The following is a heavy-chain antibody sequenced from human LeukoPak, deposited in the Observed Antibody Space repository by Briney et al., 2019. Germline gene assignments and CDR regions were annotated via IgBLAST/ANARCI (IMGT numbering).Heavy chain of an antibody. CDR3: ARGRFGVAAGDPFIVDY. J-gene: IGHJ4*02. V-gene: IGHV4-31*03. D-gene: IGHD3-10*01. CDR1: GGSISSGDYY. Sequence: PSETLSLTCTVSGGSISSGDYYWSWIRQRPGKGLEWIGYIYYSGSTFYNPSLESRVTISVDTSKNQFSLKLNSVTAADTAVYYCARGRFGVAAGDPFIVDYWGQGTLVTVSS. CDR2: IYYSGST.